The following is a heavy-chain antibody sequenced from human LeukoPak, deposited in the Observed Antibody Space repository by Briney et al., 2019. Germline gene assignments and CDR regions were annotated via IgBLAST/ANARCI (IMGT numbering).Heavy chain of an antibody. CDR2: INAGNGNT. D-gene: IGHD3-9*01. CDR1: GYTFTSYA. CDR3: AREWYSGVLRYFDWLLRRGGWFDP. Sequence: ASVKVSCKASGYTFTSYAMHWVRQAPGQRLEWMGWINAGNGNTKYSQKFQGRVTITRDTSASTAYMERSSLRSEDTAVYYCAREWYSGVLRYFDWLLRRGGWFDPWGQGTLVTVSS. J-gene: IGHJ5*02. V-gene: IGHV1-3*01.